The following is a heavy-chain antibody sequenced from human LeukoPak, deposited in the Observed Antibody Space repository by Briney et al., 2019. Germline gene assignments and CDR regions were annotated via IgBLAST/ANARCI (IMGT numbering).Heavy chain of an antibody. V-gene: IGHV4-61*01. CDR1: GDPISGYSNYK. Sequence: SETLSLTCTVSGDPISGYSNYKWSWIRQPPGKGLEWIGYIYYHGSTNYNPPLKSRVTFSVDTPKNQFSLKLTSVTAADTAVYYCAREYSAFDYWGQGTLVTVSS. CDR3: AREYSAFDY. D-gene: IGHD6-13*01. CDR2: IYYHGST. J-gene: IGHJ4*02.